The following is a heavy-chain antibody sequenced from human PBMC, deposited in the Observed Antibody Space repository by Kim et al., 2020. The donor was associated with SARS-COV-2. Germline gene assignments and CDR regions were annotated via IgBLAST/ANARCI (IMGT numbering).Heavy chain of an antibody. V-gene: IGHV6-1*01. CDR2: T. Sequence: TDYAVSVKSRITLNSATSKNQFSLQLNSVTPEDTAVYYCARDLRLRGFDYWGQGTLVTVSP. D-gene: IGHD3-16*01. J-gene: IGHJ4*02. CDR3: ARDLRLRGFDY.